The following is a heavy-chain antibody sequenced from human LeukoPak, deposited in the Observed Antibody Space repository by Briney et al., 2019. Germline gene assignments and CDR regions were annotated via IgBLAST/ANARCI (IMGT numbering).Heavy chain of an antibody. CDR1: GYTLTELS. D-gene: IGHD2-2*01. J-gene: IGHJ4*02. CDR2: FDPEDGET. Sequence: GASVKVSCKVSGYTLTELSMHWVRQAPGKGLEWMGGFDPEDGETVYAQKFQGRVTMTEDTSTDTAYMELSSLRSEDTAVYYCATHVVVPAATQGYFDYWGQGTLVTVSS. CDR3: ATHVVVPAATQGYFDY. V-gene: IGHV1-24*01.